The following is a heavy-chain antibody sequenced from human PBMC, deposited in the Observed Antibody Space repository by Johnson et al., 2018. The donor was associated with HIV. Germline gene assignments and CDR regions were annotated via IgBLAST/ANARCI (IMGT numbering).Heavy chain of an antibody. CDR3: ARQLGSDAFDI. CDR2: IKQDGSEK. D-gene: IGHD7-27*01. J-gene: IGHJ3*02. V-gene: IGHV3-7*02. Sequence: QLVASGGGLIKPGGSLRLSCAASGFTFSSYWMSWVRQAPGKGLEWVANIKQDGSEKYYVDSVKGRFTISRDNSKNSLYLQMNSLRAEDTAVYYCARQLGSDAFDIWGQGTMVTVSS. CDR1: GFTFSSYW.